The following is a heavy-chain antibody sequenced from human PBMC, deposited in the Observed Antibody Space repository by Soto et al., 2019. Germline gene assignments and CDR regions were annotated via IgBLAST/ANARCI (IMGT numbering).Heavy chain of an antibody. J-gene: IGHJ6*02. CDR1: GGTFSSYA. D-gene: IGHD2-2*01. CDR3: ARSQGSSTSLEIYYYYYYSMDV. Sequence: SVKVSCKASGGTFSSYAISWVRQAPGQGLEWMGGIIPISGTANYAQKFQGRVTITADESTSTAYMELSSLRSEDTAVYYCARSQGSSTSLEIYYYYYYSMDVWGQGTTVTVSS. V-gene: IGHV1-69*13. CDR2: IIPISGTA.